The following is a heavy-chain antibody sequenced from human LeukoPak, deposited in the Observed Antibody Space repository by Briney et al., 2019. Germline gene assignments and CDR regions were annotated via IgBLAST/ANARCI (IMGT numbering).Heavy chain of an antibody. CDR2: IYSSGST. CDR3: ARQSVVVVAANY. CDR1: GGSISSSSYY. D-gene: IGHD2-15*01. Sequence: KPSETLSLTCTVSGGSISSSSYYWGWIRQPPGKGLEWIGSIYSSGSTYYNPSLKSRVTISVDTSKNQFSLKLSSVTAADTAVYYCARQSVVVVAANYWGQGTLVTVSS. J-gene: IGHJ4*02. V-gene: IGHV4-39*01.